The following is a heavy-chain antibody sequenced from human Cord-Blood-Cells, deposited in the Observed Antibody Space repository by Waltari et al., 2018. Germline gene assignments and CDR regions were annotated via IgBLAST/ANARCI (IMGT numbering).Heavy chain of an antibody. CDR2: IIPILGIA. V-gene: IGHV1-69*09. D-gene: IGHD3-10*01. J-gene: IGHJ4*02. CDR3: AREAREGMDFDY. CDR1: GGTFSSLA. Sequence: QVQLVQSGAEVKKPGSSVKVSCKASGGTFSSLAIRWVRQAPGQGLEWMGRIIPILGIANYAQKFQGRVTITADKSTSTAYMELSSLRSEDTAVYYCAREAREGMDFDYWGQGTLVTVSS.